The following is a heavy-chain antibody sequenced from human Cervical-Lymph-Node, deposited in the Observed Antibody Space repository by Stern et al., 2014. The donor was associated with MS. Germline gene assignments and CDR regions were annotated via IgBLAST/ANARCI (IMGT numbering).Heavy chain of an antibody. Sequence: VQLVESGAEVKKPGASVKVSCKVSGYTLTELSMHWVRQAPGKGLEWMGGFDHEDGETIYAQKFQGRVTMTEDTSTDTAYMELSSLRSEDTAVYYCAGMVRDDWYFDLWGRGTLVTVSS. CDR1: GYTLTELS. D-gene: IGHD3-10*01. CDR2: FDHEDGET. J-gene: IGHJ2*01. CDR3: AGMVRDDWYFDL. V-gene: IGHV1-24*01.